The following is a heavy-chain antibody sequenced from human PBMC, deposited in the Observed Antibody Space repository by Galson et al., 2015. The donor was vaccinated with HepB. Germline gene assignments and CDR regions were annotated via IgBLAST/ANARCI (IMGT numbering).Heavy chain of an antibody. V-gene: IGHV1-8*01. CDR3: ARGRVLGRWLQSTSSFDY. CDR1: GYTFTSYD. CDR2: MNPNSGNT. J-gene: IGHJ4*02. D-gene: IGHD5-24*01. Sequence: SVKVSCKASGYTFTSYDINWVRQATGQGLEWMGWMNPNSGNTGYAQKFQGRVTMTRNTSISTAYMELSSLRSEDTAVYYCARGRVLGRWLQSTSSFDYWGQGTLVTVSS.